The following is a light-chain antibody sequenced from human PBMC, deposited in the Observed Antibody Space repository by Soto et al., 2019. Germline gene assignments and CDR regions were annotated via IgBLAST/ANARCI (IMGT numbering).Light chain of an antibody. CDR1: QSVSSN. CDR2: GAS. V-gene: IGKV3-15*01. J-gene: IGKJ1*01. CDR3: QHYNNWPPSWT. Sequence: EIVMTQSPATLSVSPGERATLSCRASQSVSSNFAWYQQKPGQAPRLLIYGASTRATGIPARFSGSGSGTEFTLTISSLQSEDFAFYYCQHYNNWPPSWTFGQGTKGEIK.